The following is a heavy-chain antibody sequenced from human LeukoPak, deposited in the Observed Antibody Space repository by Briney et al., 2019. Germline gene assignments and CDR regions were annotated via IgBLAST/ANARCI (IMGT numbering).Heavy chain of an antibody. D-gene: IGHD6-6*01. Sequence: QSGGSLRLSCAASGFTFSSYEMNWVRQAPGKGLEWVSYISSSGSTIYYADSVKGRFTISRDNAKNSLYLQMNSLRAEDTAVYYCARDGAAPDFYYYFMDVWGKGTTVTVSS. V-gene: IGHV3-48*03. CDR3: ARDGAAPDFYYYFMDV. CDR2: ISSSGSTI. CDR1: GFTFSSYE. J-gene: IGHJ6*03.